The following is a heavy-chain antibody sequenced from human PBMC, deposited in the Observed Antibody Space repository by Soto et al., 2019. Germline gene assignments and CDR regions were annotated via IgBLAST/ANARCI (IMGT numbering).Heavy chain of an antibody. J-gene: IGHJ2*01. CDR1: GGSFSGYY. Sequence: QVQLQQWGAGPLRPVETLSLTCGVSGGSFSGYYWSWIRQSPGKGLERIGEINDRGSINYNPSLKSRVSISVDTSKNQYSLNLRSVTAADTAVYYCARESHDILTGPPWVWYFDLWGRGTLVTVSS. V-gene: IGHV4-34*01. CDR3: ARESHDILTGPPWVWYFDL. CDR2: INDRGSI. D-gene: IGHD3-9*01.